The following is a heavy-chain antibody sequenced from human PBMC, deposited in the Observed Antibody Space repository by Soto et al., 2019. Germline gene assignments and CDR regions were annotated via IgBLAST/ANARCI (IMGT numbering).Heavy chain of an antibody. CDR1: GFSVSSNY. V-gene: IGHV3-53*01. J-gene: IGHJ6*02. CDR2: IYGGGST. D-gene: IGHD6-6*01. CDR3: ARVSSSSPYCYGMDV. Sequence: EVQLVESGGGLIQPGGSLRLSCAASGFSVSSNYMSWVRQAPGKGLEWVSVIYGGGSTYYADSVKGRFTISRDNSKNTRYLQTNSLRAEDTAVYYCARVSSSSPYCYGMDVWGQGTTVTVSS.